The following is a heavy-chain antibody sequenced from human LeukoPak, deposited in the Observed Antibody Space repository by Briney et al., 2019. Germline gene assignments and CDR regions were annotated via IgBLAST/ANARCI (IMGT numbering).Heavy chain of an antibody. CDR3: VEDIVPTIHTISAAS. D-gene: IGHD5-12*01. CDR1: GFTFDDYA. CDR2: ISWNSGNI. Sequence: PGRSLRLSCAASGFTFDDYAMHWVRQAPGKGLEWVSGISWNSGNIGYADSVKGRFTISRDNAKNSLHLQMNGLRAEDTALYYCVEDIVPTIHTISAASWGQGTLVTVSS. J-gene: IGHJ5*02. V-gene: IGHV3-9*01.